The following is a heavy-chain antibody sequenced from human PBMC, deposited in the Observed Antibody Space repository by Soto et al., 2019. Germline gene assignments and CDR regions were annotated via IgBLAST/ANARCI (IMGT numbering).Heavy chain of an antibody. V-gene: IGHV5-10-1*01. J-gene: IGHJ6*02. CDR1: GNRFTSYG. CDR3: ATIAAAVGMDV. CDR2: IDPSDSYT. D-gene: IGHD6-13*01. Sequence: XDSLKVSWKCSGNRFTSYGISLVLQMPGKGLEWMGRIDPSDSYTNYSPSFQGHVTISADKSISTAYLQWSSLKASDTAMYYCATIAAAVGMDVCGQRTTVTVSS.